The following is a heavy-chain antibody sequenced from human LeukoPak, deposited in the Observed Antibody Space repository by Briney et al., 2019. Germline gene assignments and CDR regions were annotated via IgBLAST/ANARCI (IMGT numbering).Heavy chain of an antibody. D-gene: IGHD6-19*01. CDR2: INAGNGNT. J-gene: IGHJ4*02. CDR3: ARDWSGIAVAGHYTSFGY. Sequence: ASVKVSCKASGYTFTSYAMHWVRQAPGQRLEWMGWINAGNGNTKYSQKFQGRVTITRDTSASTAYMEPSSLRSEDTAVYYCARDWSGIAVAGHYTSFGYWGQGTLVTVSS. V-gene: IGHV1-3*01. CDR1: GYTFTSYA.